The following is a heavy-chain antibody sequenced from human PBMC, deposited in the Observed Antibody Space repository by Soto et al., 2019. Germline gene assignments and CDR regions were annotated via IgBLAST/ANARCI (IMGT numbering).Heavy chain of an antibody. CDR2: VSGSGGTI. D-gene: IGHD2-2*01. Sequence: LRLTCAAAGFTFINHAMSGVREAAGKGLELVSTVSGSGGTIYYADSVKGRFTISRDNSKKALWLQMKSMRAEDTAVYYCANGSGNMRPYGMDVCGQGTTVNVSS. CDR1: GFTFINHA. CDR3: ANGSGNMRPYGMDV. J-gene: IGHJ6*02. V-gene: IGHV3-23*01.